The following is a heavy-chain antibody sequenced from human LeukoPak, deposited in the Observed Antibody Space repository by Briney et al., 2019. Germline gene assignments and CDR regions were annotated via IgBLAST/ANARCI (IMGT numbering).Heavy chain of an antibody. Sequence: PSETLSLTCTVSVGSISSYYWSWIRQPPGKGLEWIGYIYYSGSTNYNPSLKSRVTISVDTSKNQFSLKLSSVTAADTAVYHCASYCSSSSCPHRRAFDIWGQGTMVTVSS. J-gene: IGHJ3*02. V-gene: IGHV4-59*08. CDR2: IYYSGST. CDR3: ASYCSSSSCPHRRAFDI. CDR1: VGSISSYY. D-gene: IGHD2-2*01.